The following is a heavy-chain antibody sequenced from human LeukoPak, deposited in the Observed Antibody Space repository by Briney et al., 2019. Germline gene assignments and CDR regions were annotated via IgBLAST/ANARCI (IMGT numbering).Heavy chain of an antibody. CDR2: IIPILGIA. V-gene: IGHV1-69*04. J-gene: IGHJ6*02. CDR3: ARPAGDCSSTSRCGYYYGMDV. CDR1: GGTFSSYA. D-gene: IGHD2-2*01. Sequence: SVKVSCKAPGGTFSSYAISWVRQAPGQGLEWMGRIIPILGIANYAQKFQGRVTITADKSTSTAYMELSSLRSEDTAVYYCARPAGDCSSTSRCGYYYGMDVWGQGTTVTVSS.